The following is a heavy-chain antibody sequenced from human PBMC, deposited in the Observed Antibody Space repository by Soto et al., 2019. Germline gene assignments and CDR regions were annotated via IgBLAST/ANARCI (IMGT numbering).Heavy chain of an antibody. CDR1: GYTLTELS. Sequence: ASVKVSCKVSGYTLTELSMHWVRQAPGKGLEWMGGFDPEDGETIYAQKFQGRVTMTEDTSTDTAYMELSSLRSEDTAVYYCASDAIHSSRWYQCDYWDQGTLVTVSS. D-gene: IGHD6-13*01. CDR2: FDPEDGET. CDR3: ASDAIHSSRWYQCDY. J-gene: IGHJ4*02. V-gene: IGHV1-24*01.